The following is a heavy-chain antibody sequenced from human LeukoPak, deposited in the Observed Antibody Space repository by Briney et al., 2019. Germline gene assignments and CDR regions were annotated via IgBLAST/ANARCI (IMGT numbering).Heavy chain of an antibody. Sequence: ASVKVSCKASGYSLSTYDINWVRQAPGQGLEWLGWMRPKKSDTGYARKFQGRVTLTWNISTDTAFMELNSLTPEDTAVYFCAGGPPEDTSSGYWGRGTLVTVSS. CDR2: MRPKKSDT. J-gene: IGHJ4*02. V-gene: IGHV1-8*01. D-gene: IGHD3-22*01. CDR3: AGGPPEDTSSGY. CDR1: GYSLSTYD.